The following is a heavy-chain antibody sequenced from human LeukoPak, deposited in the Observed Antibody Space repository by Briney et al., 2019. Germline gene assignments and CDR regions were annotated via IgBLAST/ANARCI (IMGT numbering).Heavy chain of an antibody. J-gene: IGHJ4*02. D-gene: IGHD5-18*01. CDR1: GFTFSSYS. Sequence: GGSLRLSCAASGFTFSSYSMNWVRQAPGKGLEWVSSISSSSSYIYYADSVKGRFTISRDNAKNSLYLQMNSLRAEDTAVYYCAIDSGGYSYGYIGYWGQGTLVTVSS. CDR2: ISSSSSYI. CDR3: AIDSGGYSYGYIGY. V-gene: IGHV3-21*01.